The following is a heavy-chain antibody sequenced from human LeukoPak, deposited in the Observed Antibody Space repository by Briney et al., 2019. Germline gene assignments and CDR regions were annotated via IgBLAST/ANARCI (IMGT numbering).Heavy chain of an antibody. Sequence: GGSLRLSCAASGFTFSSYGMHWVRQAPGKGLEWVAFIRYDESNKYYADSVKGQFTISRDNSKNTLYLQMNSLRAEDTAVYYCARDSALLYGDLGCWGQGTLVTVSS. J-gene: IGHJ4*02. V-gene: IGHV3-30*02. CDR2: IRYDESNK. CDR1: GFTFSSYG. CDR3: ARDSALLYGDLGC. D-gene: IGHD4-17*01.